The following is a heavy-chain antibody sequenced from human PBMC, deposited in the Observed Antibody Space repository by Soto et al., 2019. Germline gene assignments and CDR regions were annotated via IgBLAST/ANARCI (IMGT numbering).Heavy chain of an antibody. CDR1: GGSISSGDYY. Sequence: QVQLQESGPGLVKPSQTLSLTCTVSGGSISSGDYYWSWIRQPPGKGLEWIGYIYYSGSTYYNPYLKSRVTISVDTSKNQFSLKLCSVTAADTAVYYCARVGSSTVVTPPPFNWFDPWGQGTLVTVSS. D-gene: IGHD4-17*01. CDR2: IYYSGST. V-gene: IGHV4-30-4*01. CDR3: ARVGSSTVVTPPPFNWFDP. J-gene: IGHJ5*02.